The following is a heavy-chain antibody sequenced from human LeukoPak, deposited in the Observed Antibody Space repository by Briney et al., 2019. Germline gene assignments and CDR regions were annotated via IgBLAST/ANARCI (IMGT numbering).Heavy chain of an antibody. CDR3: ARGGWYPESFQH. V-gene: IGHV4-59*01. J-gene: IGHJ1*01. CDR1: GGSISSYY. Sequence: SETLSLTCTVSGGSISSYYWNWIRQPPGKGLEWIGYIYYSGSTNYNPSLKSRVTISVDTSKNQFSLKLSSVTAADTAVYYCARGGWYPESFQHWGQGALATVSS. D-gene: IGHD6-19*01. CDR2: IYYSGST.